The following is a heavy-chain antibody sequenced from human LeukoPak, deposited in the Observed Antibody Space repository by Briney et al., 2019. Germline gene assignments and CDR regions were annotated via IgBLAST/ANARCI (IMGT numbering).Heavy chain of an antibody. V-gene: IGHV4-59*01. J-gene: IGHJ5*02. CDR1: GGSISSYY. D-gene: IGHD2-2*01. CDR2: IFYSGST. CDR3: ARSLPAARPRRWFDP. Sequence: PSETLSLTCTVSGGSISSYYWSWIRQPPGKGLEWIGYIFYSGSTNYNPSLKSRVTISVDTSKNQFSLKLTSVTAADTAVYYCARSLPAARPRRWFDPWGQGTLVTVSS.